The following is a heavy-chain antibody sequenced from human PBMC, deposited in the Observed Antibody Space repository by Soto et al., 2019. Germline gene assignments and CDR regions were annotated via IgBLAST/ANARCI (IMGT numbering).Heavy chain of an antibody. CDR1: GFSLSNARMG. CDR2: IFSNDEK. Sequence: SGPTLVNPTETLTLTCTVSGFSLSNARMGVSWIRQPPGKALEWLAHIFSNDEKSYSTSLKSRLTISKDASKSQVVLTMTNMDPVDTATYYCARVYGDYVWGPYFDYWGQGTLVTVS. CDR3: ARVYGDYVWGPYFDY. J-gene: IGHJ4*02. D-gene: IGHD4-17*01. V-gene: IGHV2-26*01.